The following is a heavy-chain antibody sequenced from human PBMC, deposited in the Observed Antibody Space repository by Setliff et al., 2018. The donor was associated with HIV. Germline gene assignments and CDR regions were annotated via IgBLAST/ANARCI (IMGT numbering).Heavy chain of an antibody. Sequence: SETLSLTCTVTDDSISRSSYYWAWIRQSPGKGLEWIGSIYYSGSTYYNPSLKSRVTISVVTSKNQVSLRLSSVTVADTGVYYCARHRDPPGSRWIYYYYYMDLWGEGTTVTVSS. J-gene: IGHJ6*03. V-gene: IGHV4-39*01. CDR3: ARHRDPPGSRWIYYYYYMDL. CDR1: DDSISRSSYY. CDR2: IYYSGST. D-gene: IGHD6-13*01.